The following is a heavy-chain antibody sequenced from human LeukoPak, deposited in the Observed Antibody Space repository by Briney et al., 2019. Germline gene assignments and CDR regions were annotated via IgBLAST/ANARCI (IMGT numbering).Heavy chain of an antibody. CDR2: IYPGDSDT. Sequence: GESLKISCEGSGYSFTSYWIGWVRQMPGKGLEWMGIIYPGDSDTRYSPSFQGQVTVSADKSISTAYLQWSSLKASDTAMYYCARGAHYGFWSGYYEHDAFDIWGQGTMVTVSS. J-gene: IGHJ3*02. CDR1: GYSFTSYW. D-gene: IGHD3-3*01. CDR3: ARGAHYGFWSGYYEHDAFDI. V-gene: IGHV5-51*01.